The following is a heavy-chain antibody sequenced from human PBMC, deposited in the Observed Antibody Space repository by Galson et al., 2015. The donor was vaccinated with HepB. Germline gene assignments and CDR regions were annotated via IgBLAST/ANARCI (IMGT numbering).Heavy chain of an antibody. CDR3: STGHSSVWSFDI. Sequence: SVKVSCKASGYNFTNGMSWVRQAPGQGLECMGWISGDSGNTRYAEKFQGRVTMTTDTSTNTAYMDLRSLTSDDTAIYYCSTGHSSVWSFDIWGQGTLVTGSA. CDR1: GYNFTNG. D-gene: IGHD6-19*01. CDR2: ISGDSGNT. J-gene: IGHJ4*02. V-gene: IGHV1-18*01.